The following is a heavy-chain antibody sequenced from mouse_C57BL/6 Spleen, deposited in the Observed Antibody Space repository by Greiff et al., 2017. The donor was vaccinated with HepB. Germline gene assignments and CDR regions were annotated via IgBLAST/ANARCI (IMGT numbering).Heavy chain of an antibody. V-gene: IGHV1-80*01. CDR1: GYAFSSYW. Sequence: VQLQQSGAELVKPGASVKISCKASGYAFSSYWMNWVKQRPGKGLEWIGQIYPGDGDTNYNGKFKGKATLTADKSSSTAYMQLSSLTSEDSAVYFCARGRRDYDYEDAMDYWGQGTSVTVSS. CDR3: ARGRRDYDYEDAMDY. CDR2: IYPGDGDT. J-gene: IGHJ4*01. D-gene: IGHD2-4*01.